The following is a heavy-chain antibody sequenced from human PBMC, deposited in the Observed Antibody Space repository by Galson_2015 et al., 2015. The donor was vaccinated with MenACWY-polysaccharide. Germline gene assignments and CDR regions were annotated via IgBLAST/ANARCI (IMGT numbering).Heavy chain of an antibody. D-gene: IGHD3-22*01. J-gene: IGHJ4*02. CDR3: AKVSYYDSSDTDW. CDR1: GFTFSSYA. CDR2: ISGSGGST. V-gene: IGHV3-23*01. Sequence: SLRLSCAASGFTFSSYAMSWVRQAPGKGLEWVSAISGSGGSTYYADSVKGRFTISRGNSKNTLYLQMNSLRAEDTAVYYCAKVSYYDSSDTDWWGQGTLVTVSS.